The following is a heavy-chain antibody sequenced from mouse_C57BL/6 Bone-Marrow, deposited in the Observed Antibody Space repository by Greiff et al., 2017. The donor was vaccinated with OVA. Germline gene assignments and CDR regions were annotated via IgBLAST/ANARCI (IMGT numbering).Heavy chain of an antibody. CDR2: INPNNGGT. J-gene: IGHJ3*01. CDR3: ARSGKDSSGYGFAY. D-gene: IGHD3-2*02. V-gene: IGHV1-26*01. Sequence: SGPELVKPGASVKISCKASGYTFTDYYMNWVKQSHGKSLEWIGDINPNNGGTSYNQKFKGKATLTVDKSSSTAYMELRSLTSEDSAGYYCARSGKDSSGYGFAYWGQGTLVTVSA. CDR1: GYTFTDYY.